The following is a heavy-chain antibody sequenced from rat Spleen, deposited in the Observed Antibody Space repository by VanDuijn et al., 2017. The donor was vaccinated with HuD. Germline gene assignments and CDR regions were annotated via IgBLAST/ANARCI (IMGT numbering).Heavy chain of an antibody. D-gene: IGHD2-1*01. CDR2: LTNTGGST. J-gene: IGHJ2*01. V-gene: IGHV5-25*01. CDR3: ARTTYDYFDY. CDR1: GFTFSNYY. Sequence: EVQLVESGGGLVQPGRSMKLSCAASGFTFSNYYMAWIRQAPGKGLEWVASLTNTGGSTYYPDSVKGRFTISRDNAKSTLYLQMNSLRSEDTAAYYCARTTYDYFDYWGQGVMVTVSS.